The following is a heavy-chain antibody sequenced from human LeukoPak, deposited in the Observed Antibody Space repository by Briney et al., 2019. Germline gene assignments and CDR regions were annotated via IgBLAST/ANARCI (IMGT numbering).Heavy chain of an antibody. D-gene: IGHD3/OR15-3a*01. CDR2: IIPIFGTA. CDR1: GGTFSSYA. Sequence: SVKVSCKASGGTFSSYAISWVRQAAGQGLEWMGGIIPIFGTANYAQKFQGRVTITTDESTSTAYMELSSLRSEDTAVYYCATWAGGAGPQYYFDYWGQGTLATVSS. CDR3: ATWAGGAGPQYYFDY. V-gene: IGHV1-69*05. J-gene: IGHJ4*02.